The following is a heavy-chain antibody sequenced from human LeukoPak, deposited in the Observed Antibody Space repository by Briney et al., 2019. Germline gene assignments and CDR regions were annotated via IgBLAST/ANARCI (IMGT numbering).Heavy chain of an antibody. J-gene: IGHJ4*02. CDR1: GFTFNNYC. Sequence: GGSLRLSCAASGFTFNNYCMHWVRQAPGKGLEWVAVISYDGSNKYYGDSVKGRFTISRDNSKNTLYLQMNSLRAEDTAVYYCAKDFRPIAVAATQGLDYWGQGTLVTVSS. CDR3: AKDFRPIAVAATQGLDY. V-gene: IGHV3-30*18. CDR2: ISYDGSNK. D-gene: IGHD6-19*01.